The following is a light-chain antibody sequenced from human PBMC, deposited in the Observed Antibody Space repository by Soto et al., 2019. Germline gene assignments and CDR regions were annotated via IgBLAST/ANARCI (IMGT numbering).Light chain of an antibody. V-gene: IGKV1-33*01. Sequence: DIQMTQSPSSLSASVGDRVTITCQPSQDITNYLNWYQQKPGKAHKLLIYDASNLETGVPSRFSGSGSGTDFTFTIISLHPEDIATYYCQQYDNLETFGPGTKVDIK. CDR2: DAS. CDR3: QQYDNLET. J-gene: IGKJ3*01. CDR1: QDITNY.